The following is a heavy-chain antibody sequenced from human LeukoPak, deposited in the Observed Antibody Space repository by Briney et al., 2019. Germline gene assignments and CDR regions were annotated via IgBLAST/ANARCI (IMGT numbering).Heavy chain of an antibody. CDR2: ISGSGGST. J-gene: IGHJ4*02. D-gene: IGHD5-18*01. CDR1: GFTFSNSA. V-gene: IGHV3-23*01. Sequence: GGSLRLSCAASGFTFSNSALSWVRQAPGKGLEWVSDISGSGGSTYYADSVKGRFTISRDNSKNTLYLQMNSLRAEDTAVYYWGKRIQSAIGTGYWGQGTLVTVSS. CDR3: GKRIQSAIGTGY.